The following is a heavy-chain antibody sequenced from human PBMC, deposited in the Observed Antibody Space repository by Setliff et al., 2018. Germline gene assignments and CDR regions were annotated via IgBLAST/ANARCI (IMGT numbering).Heavy chain of an antibody. J-gene: IGHJ6*03. D-gene: IGHD1-26*01. CDR2: MSVYSGNT. Sequence: EASVKVSCKPSAYTFDKNAISWVRQAPGQGLKWMGWMSVYSGNTNYARNFRGRVTMTRGTTTSTAYLELRSLTSDDTAVYYCATGANQWDPTYMTVWGTGTMVTVSS. CDR3: ATGANQWDPTYMTV. V-gene: IGHV1-18*01. CDR1: AYTFDKNA.